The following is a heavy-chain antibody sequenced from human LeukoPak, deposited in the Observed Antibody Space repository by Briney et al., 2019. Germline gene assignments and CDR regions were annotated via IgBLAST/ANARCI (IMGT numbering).Heavy chain of an antibody. CDR1: GYSISSGYY. CDR2: IYYSGST. Sequence: SETLSLTCTVSGYSISSGYYWGWIRQPPGKGLEWIGYIYYSGSTNYNPSLKSRVTISVDTSKNQFSLKLISVTAADTAVYYCATGRAYGSGNLPDYWGQGTLVTVSS. CDR3: ATGRAYGSGNLPDY. V-gene: IGHV4-61*01. D-gene: IGHD3-10*01. J-gene: IGHJ4*02.